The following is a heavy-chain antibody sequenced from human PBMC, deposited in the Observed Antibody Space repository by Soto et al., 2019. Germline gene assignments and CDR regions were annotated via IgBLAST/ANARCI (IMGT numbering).Heavy chain of an antibody. CDR3: ARENRSTDPVVITYHAFDI. CDR2: IYYSGST. V-gene: IGHV4-31*03. J-gene: IGHJ3*02. Sequence: SETLSLTCTVSGGSISSGGYYWSWIRQHPGKGLEWIGYIYYSGSTYYNPSLKSRVTISVDTSKNQFSLKLSSVTAADTAVYYCARENRSTDPVVITYHAFDIWGQGTMVTVSS. D-gene: IGHD3-22*01. CDR1: GGSISSGGYY.